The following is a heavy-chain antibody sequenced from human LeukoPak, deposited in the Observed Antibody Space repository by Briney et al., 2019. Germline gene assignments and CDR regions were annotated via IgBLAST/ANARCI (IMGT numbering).Heavy chain of an antibody. V-gene: IGHV3-48*03. Sequence: GGSLRLSCAASGFTFGSYEMNWLRQAPGKGLEWVAYIGTIISTTYYADSVKGRFTVSRDDAKSSLYLQMSSLRAEDTAIYYCARSVYDLRGQRLVPGLDYWGQGTLVTVSS. CDR1: GFTFGSYE. CDR3: ARSVYDLRGQRLVPGLDY. J-gene: IGHJ4*02. D-gene: IGHD6-13*01. CDR2: IGTIISTT.